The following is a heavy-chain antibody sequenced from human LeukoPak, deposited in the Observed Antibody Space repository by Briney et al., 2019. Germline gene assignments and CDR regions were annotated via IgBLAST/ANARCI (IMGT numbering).Heavy chain of an antibody. D-gene: IGHD1-1*01. Sequence: PGGSLRLSCAASGFTFSSYWMTWVRQAPGKGLEWVANIKQDGSEKYYVDSVKGRFTISRDNAKNSLYLQMNSLRAEDTAVYYCARGWGGELAPNPDFDYWGQGTLVTVSS. CDR2: IKQDGSEK. V-gene: IGHV3-7*01. CDR1: GFTFSSYW. CDR3: ARGWGGELAPNPDFDY. J-gene: IGHJ4*02.